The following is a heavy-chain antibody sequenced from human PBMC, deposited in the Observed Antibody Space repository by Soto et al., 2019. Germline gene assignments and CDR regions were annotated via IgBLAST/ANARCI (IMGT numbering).Heavy chain of an antibody. V-gene: IGHV4-61*01. CDR3: ARTSGYDKTFDY. Sequence: SETLSLTCTVSGGSVSSGSYYWSWIRQPPGKGLEWIGYIYYSGSTNYNPSLKSRVTISVDTSKNQFSLKLSSVTAADTAVYYCARTSGYDKTFDYWGQGTLVTVSS. CDR1: GGSVSSGSYY. D-gene: IGHD5-12*01. J-gene: IGHJ4*02. CDR2: IYYSGST.